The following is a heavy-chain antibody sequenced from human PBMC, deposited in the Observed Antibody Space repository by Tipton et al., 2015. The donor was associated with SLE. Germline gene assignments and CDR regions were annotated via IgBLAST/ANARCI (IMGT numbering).Heavy chain of an antibody. D-gene: IGHD3-22*01. CDR3: ASAVVVNNDWYFDL. J-gene: IGHJ2*01. CDR1: GYSISSGYY. V-gene: IGHV4-38-2*01. Sequence: TLSLTCAVSGYSISSGYYWGWIRQPPGKGLEWIGSIYHSGSTYYNPSLKSRVTISVDTSKNQFSLKLSYGTAADTAVYYCASAVVVNNDWYFDLWGRGTLVTVSS. CDR2: IYHSGST.